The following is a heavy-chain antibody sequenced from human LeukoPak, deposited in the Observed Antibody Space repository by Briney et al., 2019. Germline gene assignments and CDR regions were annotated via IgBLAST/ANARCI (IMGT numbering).Heavy chain of an antibody. Sequence: PGGSLRLSCAASGFTFSSYGMTWVRQAPGKGLEWVSAISGSGGSTYYADSVKGRFTISRDNSKNTLYLQMNSLRAEDTAVYYCAKFQSVEVIRLYGWFDPWGQGTLVTVSS. D-gene: IGHD3-22*01. V-gene: IGHV3-23*01. CDR1: GFTFSSYG. CDR3: AKFQSVEVIRLYGWFDP. CDR2: ISGSGGST. J-gene: IGHJ5*02.